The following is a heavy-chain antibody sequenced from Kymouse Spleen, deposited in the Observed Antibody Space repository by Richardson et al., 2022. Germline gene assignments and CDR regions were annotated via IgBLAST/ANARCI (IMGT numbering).Heavy chain of an antibody. J-gene: IGHJ4*02. D-gene: IGHD5-18,IGHD5-18*01. V-gene: IGHV3-74*01. CDR2: INSDGSST. CDR3: ARGDGSGRDTAMVLFDY. CDR1: GFTFSSYW. Sequence: EVQLVESGGGLVQPGGSLRLSCAASGFTFSSYWMHWVRQAPGKGLVWVSRINSDGSSTSYADSVKGRFTISRDNAKNTLYLQMNSLRAEDTAVYYCARGDGSGRDTAMVLFDYWGQGTLVTVSS.